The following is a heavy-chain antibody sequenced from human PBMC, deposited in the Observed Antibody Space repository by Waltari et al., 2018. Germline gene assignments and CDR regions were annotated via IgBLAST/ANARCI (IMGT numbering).Heavy chain of an antibody. J-gene: IGHJ4*02. Sequence: QVQLQESGPGLVKPSETLSLTCPVSGGSISSYYWSWIRQPAGKGLEWIGRIYTSGSTNYNPSLKSRVTMSVDTSKNQFSLKLSSVTAADTAVYCCARWSTPYGDTRGLFDYWGQGTLVTVSS. CDR3: ARWSTPYGDTRGLFDY. V-gene: IGHV4-4*07. CDR2: IYTSGST. D-gene: IGHD4-17*01. CDR1: GGSISSYY.